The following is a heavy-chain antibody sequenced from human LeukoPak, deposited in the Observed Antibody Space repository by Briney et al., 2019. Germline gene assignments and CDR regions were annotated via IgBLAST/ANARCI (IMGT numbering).Heavy chain of an antibody. V-gene: IGHV4-59*01. J-gene: IGHJ3*02. CDR3: AREAYGGHAFDI. D-gene: IGHD4-23*01. Sequence: PSETLSLTCTVSGGSISSYYWSWIRQPPGKGLDWIGYIYYSGSTNYNPSLKSRVTISVDTSKNQFSLKLSSVTAADTAVYYCAREAYGGHAFDIWGQGTMVTVSS. CDR1: GGSISSYY. CDR2: IYYSGST.